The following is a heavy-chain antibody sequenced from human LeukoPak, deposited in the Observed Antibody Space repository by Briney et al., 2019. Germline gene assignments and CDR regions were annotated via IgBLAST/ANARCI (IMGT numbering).Heavy chain of an antibody. CDR1: GGSISSYY. J-gene: IGHJ4*02. CDR2: IYYSGGT. V-gene: IGHV4-59*01. D-gene: IGHD1-7*01. CDR3: ARDAGTRFDY. Sequence: SETLSLTCTVSGGSISSYYWSWIRQPPGKGLEWIGYIYYSGGTNYNPSLKSRVTISVDTSKNQFSLKLSSVTAADTAVYYCARDAGTRFDYWGQGTLVTVSS.